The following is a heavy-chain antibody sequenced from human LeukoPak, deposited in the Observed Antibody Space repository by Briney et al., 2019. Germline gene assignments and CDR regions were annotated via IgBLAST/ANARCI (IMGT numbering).Heavy chain of an antibody. CDR1: GGTFSSYA. J-gene: IGHJ3*02. V-gene: IGHV1-69*04. D-gene: IGHD2-2*01. Sequence: SVKVSCKASGGTFSSYAISWVRQAPGQGLEWMGRIIPILGIANYAQKFQGRVTITADKSTSTAYMELSSLRSEDTAVYYCARVEDVVVVPAASDAFDIWGQGTMVTVSS. CDR2: IIPILGIA. CDR3: ARVEDVVVVPAASDAFDI.